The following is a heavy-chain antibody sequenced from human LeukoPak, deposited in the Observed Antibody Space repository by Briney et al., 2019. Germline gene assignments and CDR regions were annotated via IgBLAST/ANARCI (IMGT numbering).Heavy chain of an antibody. CDR3: AKDSSPYSSSWLFDY. V-gene: IGHV3-30*18. CDR1: GFTFSSYG. CDR2: ISYDGSNK. D-gene: IGHD6-13*01. J-gene: IGHJ4*02. Sequence: GGSLRLSCAASGFTFSSYGMHWVRQAPGKGLEWVAVISYDGSNKYYADSVKGRFTISRDNSKNTLYLQMNSMRAEGTAVYYCAKDSSPYSSSWLFDYWGQGTLVTVSS.